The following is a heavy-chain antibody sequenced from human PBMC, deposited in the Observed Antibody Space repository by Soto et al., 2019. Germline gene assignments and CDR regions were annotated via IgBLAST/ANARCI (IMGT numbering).Heavy chain of an antibody. Sequence: SVKVSCKASGGTFSSYAISWVRQAPGQGLEWMGGIIPIFGTANYAQKFQGRVTITADKSTSTAYMELSSLRSEDAAVYYCARGSRRGGVDIVVTNYYYFYYGMDVWGQGTTVTVSS. V-gene: IGHV1-69*06. CDR3: ARGSRRGGVDIVVTNYYYFYYGMDV. D-gene: IGHD5-12*01. J-gene: IGHJ6*02. CDR1: GGTFSSYA. CDR2: IIPIFGTA.